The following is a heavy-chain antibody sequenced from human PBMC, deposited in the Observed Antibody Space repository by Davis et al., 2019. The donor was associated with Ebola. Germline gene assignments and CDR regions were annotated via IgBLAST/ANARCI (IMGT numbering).Heavy chain of an antibody. CDR1: GFTFSDYY. Sequence: GESLKISCAASGFTFSDYYMSWIRQAPGKGLEWVSYISGSGTTFYCADSVKVRFTISRDNAKNSLDLQMNSLRVEDTAVYYCVRELVVGPDEYFHYWGQGTLVTVSS. D-gene: IGHD1-26*01. V-gene: IGHV3-11*04. CDR3: VRELVVGPDEYFHY. CDR2: ISGSGTTF. J-gene: IGHJ1*01.